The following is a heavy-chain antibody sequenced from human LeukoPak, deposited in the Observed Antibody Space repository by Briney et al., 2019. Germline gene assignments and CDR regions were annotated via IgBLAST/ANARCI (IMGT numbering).Heavy chain of an antibody. CDR1: GGSISSGDYY. Sequence: PSETLSLTCTVSGGSISSGDYYWSWIRQPPGKDLEWIGYIYYSGSTYYNPSLKSRVTISVDTSKNQFSLKLSSVTAADTAVYYCASLDSSGYWFDPWGQGTLVTVSS. CDR3: ASLDSSGYWFDP. D-gene: IGHD6-19*01. J-gene: IGHJ5*02. CDR2: IYYSGST. V-gene: IGHV4-30-4*01.